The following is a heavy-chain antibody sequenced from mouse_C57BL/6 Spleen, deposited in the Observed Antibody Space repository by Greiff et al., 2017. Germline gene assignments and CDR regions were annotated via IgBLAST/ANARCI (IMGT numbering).Heavy chain of an antibody. J-gene: IGHJ4*01. D-gene: IGHD1-1*01. CDR2: INYDGSST. V-gene: IGHV5-16*01. CDR1: GFTFSDYY. Sequence: EVQLQESEGGLVQPGSSMKLSCTASGFTFSDYYMAWVRQVPEKGLEWVANINYDGSSTYYLDSLKSRFIISRDNAKNILYLQMSSLKSEDTATYYCARYYFYAMDYWGQGTSVTVSS. CDR3: ARYYFYAMDY.